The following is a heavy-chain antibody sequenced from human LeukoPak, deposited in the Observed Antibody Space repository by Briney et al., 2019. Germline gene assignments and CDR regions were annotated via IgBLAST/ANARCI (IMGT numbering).Heavy chain of an antibody. CDR3: ATRELYCSSTSCYPSNGLGWFDP. J-gene: IGHJ5*02. CDR2: IIPILGIA. Sequence: SVKVSCKASGGTFSSYAISWVRHAPGQGVERVGRIIPILGIANYAQKFQGRVTITADKSTSTAYMELSSLRSEDTAVYYCATRELYCSSTSCYPSNGLGWFDPWGQGTLVTVSS. CDR1: GGTFSSYA. D-gene: IGHD2-2*01. V-gene: IGHV1-69*04.